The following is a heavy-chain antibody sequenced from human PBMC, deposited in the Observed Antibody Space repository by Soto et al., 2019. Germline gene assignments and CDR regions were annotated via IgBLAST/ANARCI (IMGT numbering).Heavy chain of an antibody. CDR2: ISSSSSYI. CDR1: GFTFSSYS. D-gene: IGHD6-6*01. Sequence: EVQLVESGGGLVKPGGSLRLSCAASGFTFSSYSMNWVRQAPGKGLEWVSSISSSSSYIYYADSVKGRFTISRDNAKNSLYLQMNSRRAEDTAVYYCARDPPPEDSSSYYYFDYWGQGTLVTVSS. CDR3: ARDPPPEDSSSYYYFDY. V-gene: IGHV3-21*01. J-gene: IGHJ4*02.